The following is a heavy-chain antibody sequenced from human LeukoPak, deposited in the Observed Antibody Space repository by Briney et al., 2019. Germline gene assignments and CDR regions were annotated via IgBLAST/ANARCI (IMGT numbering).Heavy chain of an antibody. V-gene: IGHV3-23*01. Sequence: GGSLRLSCADSGFTFSSYGMSWVRHAPGKGLEGVSSISGSGSNTDYADSVKGRFTISRDNSKNTLYLQMNSLRADDTAVYYCAKTFYGSGSYRPFDIWGQGTMVTVSS. CDR1: GFTFSSYG. D-gene: IGHD3-10*01. CDR3: AKTFYGSGSYRPFDI. CDR2: ISGSGSNT. J-gene: IGHJ3*02.